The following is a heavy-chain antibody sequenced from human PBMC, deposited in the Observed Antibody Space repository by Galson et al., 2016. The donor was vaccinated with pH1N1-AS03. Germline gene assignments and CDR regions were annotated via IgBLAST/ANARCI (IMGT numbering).Heavy chain of an antibody. CDR3: ARDRDYYGSGSYYNGVIGSFDY. J-gene: IGHJ4*02. D-gene: IGHD3-10*01. CDR1: GYTFTSYD. V-gene: IGHV1-2*02. Sequence: SVKVSCKASGYTFTSYDINWVRQAPGQGLEWMGWINSNSGDTKYAQKFQGRVTMTRDTSIRTVYMDLSGLRFDDTALYYCARDRDYYGSGSYYNGVIGSFDYWGQGTLVTVSS. CDR2: INSNSGDT.